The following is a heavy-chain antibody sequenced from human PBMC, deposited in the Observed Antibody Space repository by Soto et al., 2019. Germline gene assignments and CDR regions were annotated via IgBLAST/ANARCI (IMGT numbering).Heavy chain of an antibody. V-gene: IGHV3-13*01. D-gene: IGHD5-18*01. CDR1: GFTFSSYD. Sequence: PGGSLRLSCAASGFTFSSYDMHWVRQATGKGLEWVSAIGTAGDTYYPGSVKGRFTISRENAKNSLYLQMNSLRAEDTAVYYCARAPYPRTATPYYFDYWGQGTLVTVSS. CDR3: ARAPYPRTATPYYFDY. CDR2: IGTAGDT. J-gene: IGHJ4*02.